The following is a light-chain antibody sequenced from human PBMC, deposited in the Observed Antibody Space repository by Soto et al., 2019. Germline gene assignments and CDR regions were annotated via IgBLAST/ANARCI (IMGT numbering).Light chain of an antibody. J-gene: IGKJ1*01. CDR3: QQYGSSPPWT. CDR1: QSVSSSY. V-gene: IGKV3-20*01. Sequence: EIVLTQSPGTLSLSPGERATLSCRASQSVSSSYLAWYQQKPGQAPRLLIYGESSRATGIPDRFSGSGSGTDFTLTISSLEPEDFAVYYCQQYGSSPPWTFGQGTKVEIK. CDR2: GES.